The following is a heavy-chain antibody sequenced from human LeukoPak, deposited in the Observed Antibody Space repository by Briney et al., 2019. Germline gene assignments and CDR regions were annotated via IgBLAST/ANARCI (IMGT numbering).Heavy chain of an antibody. CDR1: GFTFSGYI. D-gene: IGHD1-26*01. V-gene: IGHV3-7*01. CDR3: ARGSYSGTCYYFDY. Sequence: GGSLRLSCAASGFTFSGYIMSWVRQAPGKGLEWVANIKRDGSEKYYVDSVKGRFTISRDNAENSLYLQMNSLRAEDTAVYYCARGSYSGTCYYFDYWGQGTLVTVSS. CDR2: IKRDGSEK. J-gene: IGHJ4*02.